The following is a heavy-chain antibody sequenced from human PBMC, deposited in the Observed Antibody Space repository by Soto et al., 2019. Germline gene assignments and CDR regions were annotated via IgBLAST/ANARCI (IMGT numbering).Heavy chain of an antibody. CDR2: IWYDGTNK. CDR3: AKADRKPPHYDFWSALIDY. J-gene: IGHJ4*02. Sequence: GGSLRLSCAASGFMFSDYGMHWVRQAPGKGLEWVAYIWYDGTNKFYAGSVKGRFTISRDNSKNTLYLQMGSLRAEDTAMYYCAKADRKPPHYDFWSALIDYWGQGTLVTVSS. D-gene: IGHD3-3*01. CDR1: GFMFSDYG. V-gene: IGHV3-30*02.